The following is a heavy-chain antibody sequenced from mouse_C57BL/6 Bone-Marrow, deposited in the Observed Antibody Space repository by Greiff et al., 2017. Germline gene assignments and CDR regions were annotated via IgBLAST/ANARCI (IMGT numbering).Heavy chain of an antibody. CDR1: GYAFSSYW. Sequence: VKLQESGAELVKPGASVKISCKASGYAFSSYWMNWVKQRPGKGLEWIGQIYPGDGDTNYNGKFKGKATLTADKSSSTAYMQLSSLTSEDSAVYFCARSSYMWYFDVWGTGTTVTVSS. D-gene: IGHD1-3*01. CDR2: IYPGDGDT. J-gene: IGHJ1*03. CDR3: ARSSYMWYFDV. V-gene: IGHV1-80*01.